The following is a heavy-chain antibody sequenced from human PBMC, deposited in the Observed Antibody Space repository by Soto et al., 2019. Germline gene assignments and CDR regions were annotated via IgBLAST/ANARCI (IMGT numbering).Heavy chain of an antibody. CDR3: AREDYYDSSGAH. CDR2: IYSGGST. J-gene: IGHJ4*02. V-gene: IGHV3-66*01. D-gene: IGHD3-22*01. Sequence: EVQLVESGGGLVQPGGSLRLSCAASGFTVSSNYMSWVRQAPGKGLEWVSVIYSGGSTYYADSVKGRCTISRDNSKNTVYLQMNSLRAEDTAVYYCAREDYYDSSGAHWGQGTLVTVSS. CDR1: GFTVSSNY.